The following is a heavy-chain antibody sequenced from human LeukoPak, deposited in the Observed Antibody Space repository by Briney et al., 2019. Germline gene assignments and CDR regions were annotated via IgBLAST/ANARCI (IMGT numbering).Heavy chain of an antibody. D-gene: IGHD6-13*01. V-gene: IGHV3-21*01. Sequence: PGGSLRLSCAASGFTFSSYGMHWVRQAPGKGLEWVSSISSSSSYIYYADSVKGRFTISRDNAKNSLYLQMNSLRAEDTAVYYCARDRREYSSSWPLDYWGQGTLVTVSS. CDR3: ARDRREYSSSWPLDY. J-gene: IGHJ4*02. CDR2: ISSSSSYI. CDR1: GFTFSSYG.